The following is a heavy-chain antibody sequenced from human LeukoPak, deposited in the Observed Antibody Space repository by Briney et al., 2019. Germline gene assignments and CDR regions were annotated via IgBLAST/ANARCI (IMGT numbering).Heavy chain of an antibody. CDR1: GYILTELL. V-gene: IGHV1-24*01. D-gene: IGHD3-10*01. CDR3: TTWQGSMETMVRDS. Sequence: ASVKVSCKVSGYILTELLMHWVRQAPGKGLEWVGGFDPEDGETIYAQKFQGRVTMTEDTSTDTAYMELSSLRPEDTAVYYCTTWQGSMETMVRDSWGQGTLVTVSS. CDR2: FDPEDGET. J-gene: IGHJ4*02.